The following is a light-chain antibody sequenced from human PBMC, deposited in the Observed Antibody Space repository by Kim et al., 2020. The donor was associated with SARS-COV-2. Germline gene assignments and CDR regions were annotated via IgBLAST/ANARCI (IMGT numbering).Light chain of an antibody. V-gene: IGLV2-11*01. CDR1: SSDVGSYNY. CDR2: DVT. J-gene: IGLJ2*01. Sequence: SPSQSLTISCTETSSDVGSYNYVSWYQQHPGKAPKRIIYDVTKRPSGVPDRFSGSKSGNTASLTISGLQAEDEADYYCCSYAGSVVFGGGTQLTVL. CDR3: CSYAGSVV.